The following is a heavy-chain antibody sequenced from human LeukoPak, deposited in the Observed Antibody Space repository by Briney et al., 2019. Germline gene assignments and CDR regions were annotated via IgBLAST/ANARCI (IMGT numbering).Heavy chain of an antibody. Sequence: PSETLSLTCTVSGGSISSYYWSWIRQPPGKGLEWIGYIYYSGSTNYNPSLKSRVTISVDTSKNQFSLKLSSVTAADTAVYYCARDSDSGYGPFASWGQGTLVTVSS. D-gene: IGHD5-12*01. CDR3: ARDSDSGYGPFAS. V-gene: IGHV4-59*12. J-gene: IGHJ4*02. CDR2: IYYSGST. CDR1: GGSISSYY.